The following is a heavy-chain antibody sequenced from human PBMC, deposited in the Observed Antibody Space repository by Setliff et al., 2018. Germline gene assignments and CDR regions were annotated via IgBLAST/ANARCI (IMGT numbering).Heavy chain of an antibody. J-gene: IGHJ6*02. CDR1: GFTFSSYW. V-gene: IGHV3-7*03. Sequence: GGSLRLSCAASGFTFSSYWMSWVRQAPGKGLEWVANIKQDGSEKYYVDSVKGRFTISRDNAKNTLYLQMNSLRAEDTAVYYCASYGSWYERAYYYGMDVWGQGTTVTVSS. D-gene: IGHD6-13*01. CDR2: IKQDGSEK. CDR3: ASYGSWYERAYYYGMDV.